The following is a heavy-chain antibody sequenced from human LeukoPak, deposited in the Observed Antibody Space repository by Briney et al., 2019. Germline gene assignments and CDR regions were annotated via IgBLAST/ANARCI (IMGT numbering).Heavy chain of an antibody. CDR3: ATSGYTHAFDY. J-gene: IGHJ4*02. CDR1: GFTFSDSY. D-gene: IGHD5-18*01. Sequence: GSLRLSCAASGFTFSDSYMTWIRQAPGKGLEWVSYISGGGTYTHYADSVKGRFTISRDNAKNSLYLQMNSLRAEDTAMYYCATSGYTHAFDYWGQGTLVTVSS. CDR2: ISGGGTYT. V-gene: IGHV3-11*03.